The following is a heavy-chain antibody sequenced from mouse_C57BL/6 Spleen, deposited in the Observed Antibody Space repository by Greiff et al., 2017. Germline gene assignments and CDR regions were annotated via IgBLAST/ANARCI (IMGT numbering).Heavy chain of an antibody. V-gene: IGHV2-2*01. Sequence: QVQLQQSGPGLVQPSQSLSITCTVSGFSLTSYGVHWVRQSPGKGLEWLGVIWSGGSTDYTAAVISRLSISKDNSKSQVFFKMNSLQADDTAIYDCARNDYRDYAMDYWGQGTSVTVSS. CDR3: ARNDYRDYAMDY. D-gene: IGHD2-14*01. J-gene: IGHJ4*01. CDR2: IWSGGST. CDR1: GFSLTSYG.